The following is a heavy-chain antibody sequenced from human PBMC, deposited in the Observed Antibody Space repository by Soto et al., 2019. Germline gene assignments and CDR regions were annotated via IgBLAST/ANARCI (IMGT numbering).Heavy chain of an antibody. CDR1: GFAFKYAR. CDR2: IRSNIDGATT. CDR3: TTDWGSGTHYARAFDV. Sequence: EVLLVESGGGLVKPGGSLRLSCAASGFAFKYARMTWVRQAPGKGLEWVGHIRSNIDGATTAYAAPVKGRFTISREESKNTVDLQMNSLIPEDTAVYYCTTDWGSGTHYARAFDVWGQGTMVTVSS. D-gene: IGHD3-16*01. J-gene: IGHJ3*01. V-gene: IGHV3-15*01.